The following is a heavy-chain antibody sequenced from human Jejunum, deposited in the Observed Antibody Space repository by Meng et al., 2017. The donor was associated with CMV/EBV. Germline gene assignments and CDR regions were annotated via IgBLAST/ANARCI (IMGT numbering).Heavy chain of an antibody. CDR3: AKVAMIRGVVFDF. CDR1: GFTVSTNY. V-gene: IGHV3-53*01. Sequence: AASGFTVSTNYMIWVRQAPGKGLEWVSVIYRGGTTYYADSVKGRFTISRDNSKNTLYLQMNSLRADDTAVYYCAKVAMIRGVVFDFWGQGTLVTVSS. CDR2: IYRGGTT. D-gene: IGHD3-10*01. J-gene: IGHJ4*02.